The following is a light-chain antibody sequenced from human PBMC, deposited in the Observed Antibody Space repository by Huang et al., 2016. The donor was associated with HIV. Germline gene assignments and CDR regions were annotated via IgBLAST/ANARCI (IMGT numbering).Light chain of an antibody. CDR1: QCISTS. Sequence: DIQMTQSPSSLSASVGDRVTITCRASQCISTSLAWYQQKPGKAPKHLLYGASILESGDPSRFSGSGSGTEYTLTISSLQPEDVATYYCQQYYGTPGTFGQGTKVEIK. J-gene: IGKJ1*01. CDR2: GAS. CDR3: QQYYGTPGT. V-gene: IGKV1-NL1*01.